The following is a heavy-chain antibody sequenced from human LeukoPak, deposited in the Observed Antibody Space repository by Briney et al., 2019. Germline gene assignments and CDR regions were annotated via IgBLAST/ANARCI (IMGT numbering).Heavy chain of an antibody. CDR1: GFTFSSYW. Sequence: PGGSLRLSCAASGFTFSSYWMHWVRQAPGKGLEWVSAISGSGGSTYYADSVKGRFTISRDNSKNTLYLQMNSLRAEDTAVYYCARGGMGAFDIWGQGTMVTVSS. D-gene: IGHD3-16*01. V-gene: IGHV3-23*01. CDR2: ISGSGGST. J-gene: IGHJ3*02. CDR3: ARGGMGAFDI.